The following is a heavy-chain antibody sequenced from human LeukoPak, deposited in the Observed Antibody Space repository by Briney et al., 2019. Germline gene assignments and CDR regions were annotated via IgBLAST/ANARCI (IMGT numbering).Heavy chain of an antibody. CDR2: ITGSGGNT. J-gene: IGHJ4*02. CDR3: AKWGDYDVLTGYYVSDY. Sequence: GASLRLSCAASGFTFSNYAMSWVRQAPGKGLEWVSAITGSGGNTYYADSVKGRFTISRDNSKNTVFLQMNSLRAEDTAVYYCAKWGDYDVLTGYYVSDYWGQGTLITVSS. D-gene: IGHD3-9*01. V-gene: IGHV3-23*01. CDR1: GFTFSNYA.